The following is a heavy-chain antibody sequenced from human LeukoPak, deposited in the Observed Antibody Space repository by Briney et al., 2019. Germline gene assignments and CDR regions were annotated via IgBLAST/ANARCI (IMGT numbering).Heavy chain of an antibody. CDR3: ARDRFPWKGFLDY. CDR1: GYTFTSYA. CDR2: INAGNGNT. D-gene: IGHD1-1*01. V-gene: IGHV1-3*01. J-gene: IGHJ4*02. Sequence: GASVKVSCKASGYTFTSYAMHWVRQAPGQRLEWMGWINAGNGNTKYSQKFQGRVTITRDTSASTAYMELSSLRSEDTAVYYRARDRFPWKGFLDYWGQGTLVTVSS.